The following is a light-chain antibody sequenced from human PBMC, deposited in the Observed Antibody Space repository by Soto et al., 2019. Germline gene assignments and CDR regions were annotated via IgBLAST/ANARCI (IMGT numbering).Light chain of an antibody. CDR3: QLATGHLLT. CDR1: QTVRNNY. CDR2: DAS. V-gene: IGKV3D-20*02. Sequence: RPARVSLALSPGDKANLSCRASQTVRNNYLAGYQQKSGQAASILIYDASSRSTGMLDRFSGGGSGTDFTLSISRLEPEDFVVYYCQLATGHLLTFAGGTKVDIK. J-gene: IGKJ4*01.